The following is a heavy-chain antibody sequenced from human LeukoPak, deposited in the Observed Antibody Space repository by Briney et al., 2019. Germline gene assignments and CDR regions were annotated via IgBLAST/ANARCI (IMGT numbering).Heavy chain of an antibody. CDR3: PRDSGFWLY. D-gene: IGHD3-22*01. CDR2: IYSDGAT. Sequence: PSETLSLTCTVSGDSITSGSYYWGWIRQTPGKGLEWIGNIYSDGATSFNPSLKSRITMSVDTSKNQFSLKLNSLTAADTAVYFCPRDSGFWLYWGQGTLVSVSS. V-gene: IGHV4-39*07. CDR1: GDSITSGSYY. J-gene: IGHJ4*02.